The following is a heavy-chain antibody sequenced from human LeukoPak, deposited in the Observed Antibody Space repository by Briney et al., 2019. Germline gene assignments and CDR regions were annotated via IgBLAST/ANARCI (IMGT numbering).Heavy chain of an antibody. J-gene: IGHJ6*02. CDR2: INPSGGST. CDR3: ARDGGQLVRTGDYYYGMDV. CDR1: GYTFTSYY. D-gene: IGHD6-13*01. Sequence: GASVKVSCKASGYTFTSYYMHWVRQAPGQGLEWMGIINPSGGSTSYAQKFQGRVTMTRDTSTSTVYMELSSLRSEDTAVYYCARDGGQLVRTGDYYYGMDVRGQGTTVTVSS. V-gene: IGHV1-46*01.